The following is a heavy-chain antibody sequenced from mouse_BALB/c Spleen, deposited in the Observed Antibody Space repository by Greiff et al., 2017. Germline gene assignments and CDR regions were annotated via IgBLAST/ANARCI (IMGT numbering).Heavy chain of an antibody. CDR2: IYPGDGDT. CDR3: ARDGNYSMDY. V-gene: IGHV1-82*01. CDR1: GYAFSSSW. Sequence: VQLQQSGPELVKPGASVNISCKASGYAFSSSWMNWVKQRPGQGLEWIGRIYPGDGDTNYTGKFKGKATLTADKSSSTAYMQLSSLTSVDSAVYFCARDGNYSMDYWGQGTSVTVSA. D-gene: IGHD2-1*01. J-gene: IGHJ4*01.